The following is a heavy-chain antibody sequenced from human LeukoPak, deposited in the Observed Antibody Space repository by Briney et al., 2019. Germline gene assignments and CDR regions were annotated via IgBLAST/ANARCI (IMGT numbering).Heavy chain of an antibody. V-gene: IGHV3-7*01. D-gene: IGHD3-3*01. CDR3: ARSPYDFWSAYLHYFYY. Sequence: GGSLRLSCAASGFTFSSYWMTWVRQAPGKGLEWVANIKEDGSEIYYVDSVKGRFTISRDNAKNSLYLQLNSLRAEDTAVYYCARSPYDFWSAYLHYFYYWGQGTLVAVSS. J-gene: IGHJ4*02. CDR2: IKEDGSEI. CDR1: GFTFSSYW.